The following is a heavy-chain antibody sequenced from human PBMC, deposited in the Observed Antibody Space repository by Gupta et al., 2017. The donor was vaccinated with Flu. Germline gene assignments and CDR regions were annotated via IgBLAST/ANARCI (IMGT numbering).Heavy chain of an antibody. CDR3: ARDTYPMGGDGMDV. D-gene: IGHD3-16*01. CDR2: IYYSGST. CDR1: GGSISRYY. Sequence: QVQLQASGPGLVKPSETLSLTCTASGGSISRYYWSWLRPPPGKGLEWIGYIYYSGSTNYNPSLKSRVTISVDTSKNQFSLKLSSVTAADTAVYYCARDTYPMGGDGMDVWGQGTTVTVSS. J-gene: IGHJ6*02. V-gene: IGHV4-59*01.